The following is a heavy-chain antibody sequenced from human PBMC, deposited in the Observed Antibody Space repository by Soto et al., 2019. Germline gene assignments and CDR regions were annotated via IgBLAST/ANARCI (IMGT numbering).Heavy chain of an antibody. CDR3: ARDAYCSGGSCPPLAFDI. CDR1: GYTFTSYG. Sequence: ASVKVSCKASGYTFTSYGISWVRQAPGQGLEWMGWISAYNGNTNYAQKLQGRVTMTTDTSTSTAYMELRSLRSDDTAVYYCARDAYCSGGSCPPLAFDIWGQGTMVTISS. J-gene: IGHJ3*02. D-gene: IGHD2-15*01. CDR2: ISAYNGNT. V-gene: IGHV1-18*01.